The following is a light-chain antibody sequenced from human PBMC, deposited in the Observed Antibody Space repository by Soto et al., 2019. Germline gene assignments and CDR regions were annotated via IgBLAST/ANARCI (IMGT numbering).Light chain of an antibody. V-gene: IGKV1-5*01. CDR2: DAS. Sequence: GDRVTITCRASQSINTWLAWYQQKPWKTPKVLIYDASSLESGVPSRFSGSGSGTEFTLNISSLQPGDSATYYCQRYYSYSFGHGTKFEIX. CDR1: QSINTW. CDR3: QRYYSYS. J-gene: IGKJ1*01.